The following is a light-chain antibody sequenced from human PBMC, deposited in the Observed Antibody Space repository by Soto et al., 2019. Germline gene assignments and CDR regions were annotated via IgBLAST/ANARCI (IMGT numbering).Light chain of an antibody. CDR1: QDINNY. Sequence: EIKMTQSPSYLFTSVGDRITITCQASQDINNYLNWYQQKPGQAPKLLIYDASGLEVGVPSRFSGSGSGTHFTLTISGLQPEDIATYYCQQFGDLTFIFGQGTRLEIK. V-gene: IGKV1-33*01. CDR3: QQFGDLTFI. J-gene: IGKJ5*01. CDR2: DAS.